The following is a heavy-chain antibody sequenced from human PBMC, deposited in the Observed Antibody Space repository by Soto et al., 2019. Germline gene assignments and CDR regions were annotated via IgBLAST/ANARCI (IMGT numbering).Heavy chain of an antibody. V-gene: IGHV3-30-3*01. CDR1: GFAFSPYA. CDR3: ARGGGFCGDDCYKGGIDY. D-gene: IGHD2-21*02. J-gene: IGHJ4*02. CDR2: ISYDGNDK. Sequence: QVQLVESGGGVVQPVRSLRLSCAASGFAFSPYAMHWVRQAPGKGLAWVAVISYDGNDKFYAHSVKGRFTISRDNSKKTLYLQINSLRPEDTAICYWARGGGFCGDDCYKGGIDYWGQGTLVTVSS.